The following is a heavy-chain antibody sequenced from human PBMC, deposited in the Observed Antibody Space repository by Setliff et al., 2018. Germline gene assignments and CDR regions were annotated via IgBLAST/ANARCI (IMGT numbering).Heavy chain of an antibody. CDR2: INTNTGNP. V-gene: IGHV7-4-1*02. Sequence: ASVKVSCKASGYTFRSYAMNWVRQAPGQGLEWMGWINTNTGNPTYAQGFTGRFVFSLDTSVSTAYLQISSLKAEDTAVYYCAREGEGSTFFPLDAFDIWGQGTMVT. CDR3: AREGEGSTFFPLDAFDI. CDR1: GYTFRSYA. J-gene: IGHJ3*02. D-gene: IGHD3-16*01.